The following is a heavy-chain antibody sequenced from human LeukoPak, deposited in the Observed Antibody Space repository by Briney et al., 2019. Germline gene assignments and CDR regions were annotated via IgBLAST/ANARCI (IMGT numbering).Heavy chain of an antibody. Sequence: SETLSLTCAVYGGSFIGYYWSWIRQPPGKGLEGIGEINHSGSTNYNPSLKSRVTISVDTSKNQFSLKLSSVTAADTAVYYCARAERIAAHYWGQGTLVTVSS. D-gene: IGHD6-6*01. CDR1: GGSFIGYY. V-gene: IGHV4-34*01. CDR3: ARAERIAAHY. J-gene: IGHJ4*02. CDR2: INHSGST.